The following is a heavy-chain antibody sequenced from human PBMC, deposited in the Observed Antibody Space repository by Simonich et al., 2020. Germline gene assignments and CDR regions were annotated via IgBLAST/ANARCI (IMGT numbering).Heavy chain of an antibody. V-gene: IGHV1-2*02. CDR3: ARELMNAFDI. J-gene: IGHJ3*02. D-gene: IGHD2-8*01. CDR1: GYTFTGYY. Sequence: QVQMVQSGAEVKKPGASVKVSCKASGYTFTGYYMHRGQKAPGQGLWWIGWINPNSGGTNYAKKFQGRVTMTRDTSISTAYMELSRLRSDDTAVYYCARELMNAFDIWGQGTMVTVSS. CDR2: INPNSGGT.